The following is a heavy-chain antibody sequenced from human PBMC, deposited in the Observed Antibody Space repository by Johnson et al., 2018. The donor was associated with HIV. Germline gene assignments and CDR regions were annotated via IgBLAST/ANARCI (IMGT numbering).Heavy chain of an antibody. D-gene: IGHD6-13*01. CDR2: IYATNNP. V-gene: IGHV3-66*01. CDR3: ARGGTYSSSWSDAFHI. CDR1: GFSVSDNY. J-gene: IGHJ3*02. Sequence: VQLVESGGGLVQPGGSLRLSCAASGFSVSDNYVSWVRQAPGTGLEWVSVIYATNNPYYGDSVKGRFILSRDNSKNTLYLQMNSLRAEDTAVYYCARGGTYSSSWSDAFHIWGQGTMVTVSS.